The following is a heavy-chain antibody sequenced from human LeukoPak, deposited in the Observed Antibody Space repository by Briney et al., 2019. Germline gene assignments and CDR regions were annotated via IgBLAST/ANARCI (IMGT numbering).Heavy chain of an antibody. CDR1: GFTLSSYA. CDR2: TSSSDAGT. V-gene: IGHV3-23*01. Sequence: GGSLRLSCAASGFTLSSYAMSWVRQAPGKGLEWVSATSSSDAGTYYAESVRGRFTISRDNTKNSLYLQMDSLTADDTAVYFCACLRGPSDYWGQGTLVTVSS. CDR3: ACLRGPSDY. D-gene: IGHD4-17*01. J-gene: IGHJ4*02.